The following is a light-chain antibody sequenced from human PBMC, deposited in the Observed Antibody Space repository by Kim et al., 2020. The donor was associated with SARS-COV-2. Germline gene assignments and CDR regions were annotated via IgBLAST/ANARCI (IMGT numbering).Light chain of an antibody. Sequence: SAFGGDRVTITCRASQAIGTYLAWFQQKPGRAPKSLIYAASNLHSGVPSKFSGNGSGADFTLTISSLQPEDFATYYCQQYKIYPWTFGRGTKVDIK. J-gene: IGKJ1*01. CDR1: QAIGTY. CDR2: AAS. V-gene: IGKV1-16*02. CDR3: QQYKIYPWT.